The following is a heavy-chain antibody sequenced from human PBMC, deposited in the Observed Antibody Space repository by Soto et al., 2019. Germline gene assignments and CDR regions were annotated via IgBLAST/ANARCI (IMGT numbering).Heavy chain of an antibody. CDR1: GGSISSYY. J-gene: IGHJ4*02. CDR2: IYYSGST. CDR3: ARDSPDSSGYYYFDY. V-gene: IGHV4-59*01. Sequence: TLSLTCTVSGGSISSYYWSWIRQPPGKGLEWIGYIYYSGSTNYNPSLKSRVTISVDTSKNQFSLKLSSVTAADTAVYYCARDSPDSSGYYYFDYWGQGTLVTVSS. D-gene: IGHD3-22*01.